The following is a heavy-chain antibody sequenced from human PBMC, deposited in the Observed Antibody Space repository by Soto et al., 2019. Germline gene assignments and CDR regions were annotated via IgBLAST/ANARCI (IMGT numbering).Heavy chain of an antibody. CDR1: GGSISIGGYY. Sequence: QVQLLESGPGLVKPSQTLSLTCTVSGGSISIGGYYWSWIRQHPGKGLEWIGYIYYSGVNYYSPSVKSRVTISIDTSKNQFSLKLSSVTAADTAVYYCAGGVLYWGQGTLVTVSS. CDR2: IYYSGVN. V-gene: IGHV4-31*03. CDR3: AGGVLY. J-gene: IGHJ4*02.